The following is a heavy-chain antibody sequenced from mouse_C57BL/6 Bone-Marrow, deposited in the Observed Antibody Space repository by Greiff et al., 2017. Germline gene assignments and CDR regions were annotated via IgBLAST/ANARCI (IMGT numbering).Heavy chain of an antibody. CDR3: AGFGYFVV. Sequence: VQLQQSGAELARPGASVKLSCKASGYNFTGYTMHWVKQRPGQGLEWIGYINPSSGYTKYNQKFKDKATLTADTSSSTAYMQLSSLTSEDSAVYYCAGFGYFVVGGTGTTVSVST. V-gene: IGHV1-4*01. CDR1: GYNFTGYT. J-gene: IGHJ1*03. CDR2: INPSSGYT.